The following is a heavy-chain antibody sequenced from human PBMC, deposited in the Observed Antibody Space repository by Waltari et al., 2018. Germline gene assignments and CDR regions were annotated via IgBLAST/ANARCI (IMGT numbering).Heavy chain of an antibody. J-gene: IGHJ6*02. CDR1: GGTFSSYA. V-gene: IGHV1-69*08. CDR2: IIPIFGTA. D-gene: IGHD4-4*01. Sequence: QVQLVQSGAEVKKPGSSVKVSWKAAGGTFSSYAISWVRQAPGQGLEWMGRIIPIFGTANYAQKFQGRVTITADKSTSTAYMELSSLRSEDTAVYYCARGWTTVTYYYYGMDVWGQGTTVTVSS. CDR3: ARGWTTVTYYYYGMDV.